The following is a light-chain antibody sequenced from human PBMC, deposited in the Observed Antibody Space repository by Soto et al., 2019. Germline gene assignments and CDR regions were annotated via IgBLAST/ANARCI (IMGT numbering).Light chain of an antibody. J-gene: IGKJ4*01. CDR3: QQYCGSPRVT. Sequence: EIVLTQSPGTLSLSPGERVTLSCRASQSVGSNYLAWYQQKPGQAPRLLIYSASIRATGIPDRFSGRGSGTDFTLTISRLEPEDFAMYYCQQYCGSPRVTFGEGTKVEIK. CDR1: QSVGSNY. V-gene: IGKV3-20*01. CDR2: SAS.